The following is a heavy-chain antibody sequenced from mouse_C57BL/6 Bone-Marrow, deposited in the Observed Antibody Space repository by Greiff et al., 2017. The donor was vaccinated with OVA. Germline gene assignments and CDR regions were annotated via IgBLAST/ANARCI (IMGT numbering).Heavy chain of an antibody. V-gene: IGHV1-82*01. J-gene: IGHJ2*01. CDR2: IYPGDGDT. CDR3: ARSPFSTVYYFDY. D-gene: IGHD1-1*01. CDR1: GYAFSSSW. Sequence: VQLQQSGPELVKPGASVKISCKASGYAFSSSWMNWVKQRPGKGLEWIGRIYPGDGDTNYNGKFKGKATLTADKSSSTAYMQLSSLTSEDSAVYFCARSPFSTVYYFDYWGQGTTLTVSS.